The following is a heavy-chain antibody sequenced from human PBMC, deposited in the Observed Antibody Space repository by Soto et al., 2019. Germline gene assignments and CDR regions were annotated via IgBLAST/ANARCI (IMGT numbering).Heavy chain of an antibody. V-gene: IGHV5-10-1*01. Sequence: GESLKISCKGSGYGFTSYWISWVRQMPGKGLEWMGRIDPSDSYTNYSPSFQGHVTISADKSISTAYLQWSSLKASDTAMYYCARLSYYDILTGYLDYYYYGMDVWGQGTTVTVSS. D-gene: IGHD3-9*01. CDR1: GYGFTSYW. CDR3: ARLSYYDILTGYLDYYYYGMDV. CDR2: IDPSDSYT. J-gene: IGHJ6*02.